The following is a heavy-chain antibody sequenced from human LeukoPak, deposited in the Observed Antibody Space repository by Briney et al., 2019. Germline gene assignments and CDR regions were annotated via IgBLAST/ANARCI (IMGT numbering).Heavy chain of an antibody. CDR3: ARVLTGKFDY. D-gene: IGHD7-27*01. V-gene: IGHV4-59*02. Sequence: SETLSLTCTVFGGSVRSYYWNWIRQPPGKGLEWIGYIYYSGSTNYNPSLKSRVSISVDTSKNQLSLKLSSVTAADTAVYYCARVLTGKFDYWGQGTLVTVSS. CDR1: GGSVRSYY. CDR2: IYYSGST. J-gene: IGHJ4*02.